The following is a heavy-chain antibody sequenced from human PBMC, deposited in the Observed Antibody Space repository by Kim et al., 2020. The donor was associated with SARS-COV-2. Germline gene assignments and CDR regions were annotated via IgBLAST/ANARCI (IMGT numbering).Heavy chain of an antibody. CDR3: AKVSDSSGYYPFDY. CDR1: GFSFSSYA. CDR2: ISGSGSTT. J-gene: IGHJ4*02. Sequence: GGSLRLSCAASGFSFSSYAMSWVRQAPGKGLEWVSGISGSGSTTYFADSVKGRFTISRDSSKNMVYLQMKRLRAEDTAVYYCAKVSDSSGYYPFDYWGQG. V-gene: IGHV3-23*01. D-gene: IGHD3-22*01.